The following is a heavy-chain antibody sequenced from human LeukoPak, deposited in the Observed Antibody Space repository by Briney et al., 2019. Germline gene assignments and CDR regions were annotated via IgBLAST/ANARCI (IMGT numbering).Heavy chain of an antibody. V-gene: IGHV3-30*03. J-gene: IGHJ4*02. CDR3: ARGDYYDSSGYYY. Sequence: GRSLRLSCAASGLTFSSHGMHWVRQAPGKGLEWVAVIGKDGRAKYYAASVEGRFTMSRDNSENTLYLEMNSLRDEDTAVYYCARGDYYDSSGYYYWGQGTLVTVSS. CDR1: GLTFSSHG. CDR2: IGKDGRAK. D-gene: IGHD3-22*01.